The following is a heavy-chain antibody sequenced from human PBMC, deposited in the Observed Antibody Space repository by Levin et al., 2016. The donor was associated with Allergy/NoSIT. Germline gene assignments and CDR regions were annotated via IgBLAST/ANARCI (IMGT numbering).Heavy chain of an antibody. J-gene: IGHJ6*03. D-gene: IGHD2-2*02. V-gene: IGHV1-69*01. CDR3: ARGYCSSTSCYMSSYYYYYMDV. Sequence: WVRQAPGQGLEWMGGIIPIFGTANYAQKFQGRVTITADESTSTAYMELSSLRSEDTAVYYCARGYCSSTSCYMSSYYYYYMDVWGKGTTVTVSS. CDR2: IIPIFGTA.